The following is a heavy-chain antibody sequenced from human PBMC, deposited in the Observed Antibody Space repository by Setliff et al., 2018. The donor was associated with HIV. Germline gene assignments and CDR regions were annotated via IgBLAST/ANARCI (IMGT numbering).Heavy chain of an antibody. CDR1: GGSIVRYY. V-gene: IGHV4-59*08. D-gene: IGHD3-3*01. CDR3: ARTYYDFWSGSYSYKWFDP. J-gene: IGHJ5*02. Sequence: PSETLSLTCTVSGGSIVRYYWTWIRQPPGKGLEWIGYIYYSGSTNYNPSLKSRVIISVDTSKMQFSLKLRSVTAADTAMYYCARTYYDFWSGSYSYKWFDPWGQGTLVTVSS. CDR2: IYYSGST.